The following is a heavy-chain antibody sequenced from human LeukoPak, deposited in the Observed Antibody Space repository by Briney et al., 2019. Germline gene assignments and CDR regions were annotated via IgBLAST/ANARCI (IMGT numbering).Heavy chain of an antibody. CDR1: GFTFSSYA. CDR3: ARDSSTLGMDV. V-gene: IGHV3-30-3*01. J-gene: IGHJ6*02. Sequence: GRSLRLSCAASGFTFSSYAMHWGRQAPGKGLEWVAVISYDGSNKYYADSVKGRFTISRDNSKNTLYLQMNSLRAEDTAVYYCARDSSTLGMDVWGQGTTVTVSS. CDR2: ISYDGSNK.